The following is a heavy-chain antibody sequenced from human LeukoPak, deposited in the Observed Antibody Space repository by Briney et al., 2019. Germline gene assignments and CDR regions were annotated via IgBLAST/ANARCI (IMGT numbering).Heavy chain of an antibody. V-gene: IGHV4-31*03. Sequence: SETLSLTCTVSGGSINSGGSYWSWIRQHPGKGLEWIGCIYYSWSSYYNPSLKGRVTLSLDTSKNQFSLKLSSVTAADTAVYYCARDNGDYRSIYYYMDVWGKGTTVTVSS. D-gene: IGHD4-11*01. CDR2: IYYSWSS. CDR1: GGSINSGGSY. CDR3: ARDNGDYRSIYYYMDV. J-gene: IGHJ6*03.